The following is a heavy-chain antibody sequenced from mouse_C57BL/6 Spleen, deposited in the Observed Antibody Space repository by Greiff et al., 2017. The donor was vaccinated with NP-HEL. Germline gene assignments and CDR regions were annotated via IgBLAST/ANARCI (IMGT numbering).Heavy chain of an antibody. D-gene: IGHD2-5*01. CDR1: GYTFTDYN. V-gene: IGHV1-18*01. J-gene: IGHJ3*01. Sequence: VQLQQSGPELVKPGASVKIPCKASGYTFTDYNMDWVKQSHGKSLEWIGDINPNNGGTIYNQKFKGKATLTVDTSSSTAYMQLSSLTSEDSAVYYCARRDSNYVFAYWGQGTLVTVSA. CDR2: INPNNGGT. CDR3: ARRDSNYVFAY.